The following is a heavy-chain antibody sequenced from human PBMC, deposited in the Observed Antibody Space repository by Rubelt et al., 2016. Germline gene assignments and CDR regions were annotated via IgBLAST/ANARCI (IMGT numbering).Heavy chain of an antibody. Sequence: QVQLVQSGAEVKKPGASVKVSCKASGYTFTSYDINWVRQATGQGLEWMGWMNPNSGNTGYAQKFQGRVTMTRNTSISTADMGLSSLRSEDTAVYYCARLSITIVGVVVYYYGMDVGGQGTTVTVSS. CDR1: GYTFTSYD. CDR3: ARLSITIVGVVVYYYGMDV. J-gene: IGHJ6*02. V-gene: IGHV1-8*01. D-gene: IGHD3-3*01. CDR2: MNPNSGNT.